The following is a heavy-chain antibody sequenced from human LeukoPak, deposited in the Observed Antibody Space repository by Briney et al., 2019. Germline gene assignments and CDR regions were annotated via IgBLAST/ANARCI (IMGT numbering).Heavy chain of an antibody. D-gene: IGHD4-17*01. Sequence: ASVKVSCKASGYTFTGYYMHWVRQAPGQGLEWMGWINPNSVGKNYAQKFQGRGTMTRDTSISTAYMELGRLRSDDTAVYYCARGGGAYYGDYDSDYWGQGTLVTVSS. V-gene: IGHV1-2*02. CDR1: GYTFTGYY. J-gene: IGHJ4*02. CDR2: INPNSVGK. CDR3: ARGGGAYYGDYDSDY.